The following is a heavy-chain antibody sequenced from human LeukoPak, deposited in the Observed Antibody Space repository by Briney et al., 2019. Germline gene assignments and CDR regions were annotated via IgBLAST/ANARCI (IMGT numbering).Heavy chain of an antibody. CDR1: GGTFSSYA. CDR2: IIPIFGTA. Sequence: SVKVSCKASGGTFSSYAISWVRQAPGQGLEWMGGIIPIFGTANYAQKFQGRVTITADESTSTAYMELGSLRSEDTAVYYCARGGYCSSTSCYGNYYYMDVWGKGTTVTVSS. V-gene: IGHV1-69*13. CDR3: ARGGYCSSTSCYGNYYYMDV. D-gene: IGHD2-2*03. J-gene: IGHJ6*03.